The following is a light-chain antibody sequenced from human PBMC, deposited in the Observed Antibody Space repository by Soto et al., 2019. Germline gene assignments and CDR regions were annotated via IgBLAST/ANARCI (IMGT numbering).Light chain of an antibody. Sequence: EIVLTQSPATLSLSPGERVTLSCRASQSVSSYLAWYQQKRGQAPRLLIYDASNTATGIPARFSGSGSGTDFNLTISSLEPEDSAVYYCQQSSNLPLSFVPGTKVEIK. J-gene: IGKJ3*01. CDR1: QSVSSY. CDR2: DAS. V-gene: IGKV3-11*01. CDR3: QQSSNLPLS.